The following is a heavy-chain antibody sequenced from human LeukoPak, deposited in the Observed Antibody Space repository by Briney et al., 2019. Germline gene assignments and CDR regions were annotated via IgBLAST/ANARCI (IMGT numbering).Heavy chain of an antibody. CDR2: ISPDGDNE. Sequence: GRSLRLSCAASGLSFSSYGMHWVRQGPGKGLEWVAAISPDGDNEYYADSVKGRITISRDNSKYTLYLQMNSLTTDDTAVYYCAKDGPYTSSFDYWGQGTLVTVSS. V-gene: IGHV3-30*18. J-gene: IGHJ4*02. D-gene: IGHD6-13*01. CDR3: AKDGPYTSSFDY. CDR1: GLSFSSYG.